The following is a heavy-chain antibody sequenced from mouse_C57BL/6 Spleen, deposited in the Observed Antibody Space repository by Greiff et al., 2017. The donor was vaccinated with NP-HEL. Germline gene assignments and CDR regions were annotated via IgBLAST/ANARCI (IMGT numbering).Heavy chain of an antibody. CDR3: ARLTTVVEGFAY. CDR2: INPYNGGT. D-gene: IGHD1-1*01. V-gene: IGHV1-19*01. J-gene: IGHJ3*01. CDR1: GYTFTDYY. Sequence: VQLKQSGPVLVKPGASVKMSCKASGYTFTDYYMNWVKQSHGKSLEWIGVINPYNGGTSYNQKFKGKATLTVDKSSSTAYMELNSLTSEDSAVYYCARLTTVVEGFAYWGQGTLVTVSA.